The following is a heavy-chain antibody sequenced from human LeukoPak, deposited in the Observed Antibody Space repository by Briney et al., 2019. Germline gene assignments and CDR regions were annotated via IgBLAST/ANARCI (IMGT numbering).Heavy chain of an antibody. J-gene: IGHJ4*02. D-gene: IGHD3-22*01. Sequence: GGSLRLSCAASGFTVSSNYMSWVRQAPGKGLEWVSVIYSGGSTYYADSVKGRFTISRDNSKNTLYLQMNNLRAEDTAVYYCAREKYYYDSSGYYYLYYFDYWGQGTLVTVSS. CDR1: GFTVSSNY. CDR2: IYSGGST. CDR3: AREKYYYDSSGYYYLYYFDY. V-gene: IGHV3-53*01.